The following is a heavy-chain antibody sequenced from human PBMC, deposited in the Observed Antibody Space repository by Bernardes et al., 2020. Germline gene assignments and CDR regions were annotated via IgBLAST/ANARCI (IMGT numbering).Heavy chain of an antibody. CDR1: GGSITSYY. D-gene: IGHD3-10*01. Sequence: SETLSLTCTVSGGSITSYYWSWIRQPPGKGLEWIGYISYGGSTNYNPSLKSRVTFSVDTTTNQFSLKLSSVTAADTAVYYCARHRSGSSYYYGMDVWGQGTTVTVSS. J-gene: IGHJ6*02. CDR3: ARHRSGSSYYYGMDV. CDR2: ISYGGST. V-gene: IGHV4-59*08.